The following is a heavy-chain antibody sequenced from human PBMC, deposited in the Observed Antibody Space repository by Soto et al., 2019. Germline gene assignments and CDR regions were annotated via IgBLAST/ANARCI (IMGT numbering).Heavy chain of an antibody. D-gene: IGHD1-26*01. CDR1: GLTFSSYG. CDR2: LSYDEIHK. J-gene: IGHJ6*02. V-gene: IGHV3-30*18. CDR3: AKGGSKAGMDV. Sequence: QVQLVESGGGVVQPGGSLRLSCAASGLTFSSYGMHWVRQAPGKGLEWVALLSYDEIHKYYADSVKGRFTISRDNSMNTLDLQMNSLRAEDTAVYYCAKGGSKAGMDVWGQGTTVTVSS.